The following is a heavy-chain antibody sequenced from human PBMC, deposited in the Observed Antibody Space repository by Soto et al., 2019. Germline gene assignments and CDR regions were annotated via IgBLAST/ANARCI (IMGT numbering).Heavy chain of an antibody. Sequence: LSLTCVVSGASISSSYWSWIRQPPGKGLEWIGYIYYRGSTSYSPSLKSRVTISVDTSKNQFSLKLNSVTAADTAVYYYARGATNWFDPWGQGTLVTVSS. D-gene: IGHD1-26*01. V-gene: IGHV4-59*01. CDR1: GASISSSY. CDR3: ARGATNWFDP. CDR2: IYYRGST. J-gene: IGHJ5*02.